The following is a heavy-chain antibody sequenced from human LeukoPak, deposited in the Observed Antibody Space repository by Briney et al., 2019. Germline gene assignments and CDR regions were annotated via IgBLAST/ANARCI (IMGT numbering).Heavy chain of an antibody. J-gene: IGHJ3*02. CDR2: INPYSGGT. D-gene: IGHD3-22*01. V-gene: IGHV1-2*02. CDR1: GFTFTDYY. Sequence: ASVKVSCKTSGFTFTDYYMHWVRQAPGQGLEWMGWINPYSGGTSYAQRFQGRVTMTRDTSISTAYMELSRLRSDDTAVYYCARDRPDYDSSGYYYAPGREAFDIWGQGTMVTVSS. CDR3: ARDRPDYDSSGYYYAPGREAFDI.